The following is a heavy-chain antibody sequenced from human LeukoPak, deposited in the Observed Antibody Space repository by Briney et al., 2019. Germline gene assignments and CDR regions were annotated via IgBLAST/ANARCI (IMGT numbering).Heavy chain of an antibody. Sequence: SETLSLTCTVSGGSISSGSYYWSWIRQPAGKGLEWIGRIYTSGSTNYNPSLKSRVTISVDTSKNQFSLKLSSVTAADTAVYYCARILYSSSWYIDVPLGWFDPWGQGTLVTVSS. J-gene: IGHJ5*02. CDR3: ARILYSSSWYIDVPLGWFDP. D-gene: IGHD6-13*01. V-gene: IGHV4-61*02. CDR1: GGSISSGSYY. CDR2: IYTSGST.